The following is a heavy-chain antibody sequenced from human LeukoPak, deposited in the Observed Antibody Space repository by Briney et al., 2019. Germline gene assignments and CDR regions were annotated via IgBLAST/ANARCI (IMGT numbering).Heavy chain of an antibody. CDR1: GFTFSSYW. Sequence: GGSLRLSCAASGFTFSSYWMSWVRQAPGKGLEWVANIKQDGSEKYYVDSVKGRFTISRDNAKNSLYLQMNSLRAEDTAVYYCASTLCSGDNCYFDYYYYMDVWDKGTTVTISS. CDR2: IKQDGSEK. D-gene: IGHD2-15*01. V-gene: IGHV3-7*03. CDR3: ASTLCSGDNCYFDYYYYMDV. J-gene: IGHJ6*03.